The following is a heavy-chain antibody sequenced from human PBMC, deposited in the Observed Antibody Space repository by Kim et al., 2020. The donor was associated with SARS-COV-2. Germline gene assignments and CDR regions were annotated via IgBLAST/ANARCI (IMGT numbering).Heavy chain of an antibody. Sequence: GGSLRLSCAASGFTFSSYAMSWVRQAPGKGLEWVSAISGSGGSTYYADSVKGRFTISRDNSKNTLYLQMNSLRAEDTAVYYCAKDNGITMVRGVIFPLSNGMDVWGQGTTVTVSS. CDR3: AKDNGITMVRGVIFPLSNGMDV. D-gene: IGHD3-10*01. CDR1: GFTFSSYA. CDR2: ISGSGGST. V-gene: IGHV3-23*01. J-gene: IGHJ6*02.